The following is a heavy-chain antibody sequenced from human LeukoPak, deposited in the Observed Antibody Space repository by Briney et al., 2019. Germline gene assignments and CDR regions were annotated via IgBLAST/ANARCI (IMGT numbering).Heavy chain of an antibody. V-gene: IGHV3-21*01. CDR1: GFTFSTYS. Sequence: AGGSLRLSCAASGFTFSTYSMNWVRQAPGKGLEWVSSISSSSSYIDYADSVKGRFTISRDSAKNSLYLQMNSLRAEDTAVYYCARLRAQMLSSSDFWGQGSLVTVSS. CDR3: ARLRAQMLSSSDF. J-gene: IGHJ4*02. CDR2: ISSSSSYI. D-gene: IGHD2-2*01.